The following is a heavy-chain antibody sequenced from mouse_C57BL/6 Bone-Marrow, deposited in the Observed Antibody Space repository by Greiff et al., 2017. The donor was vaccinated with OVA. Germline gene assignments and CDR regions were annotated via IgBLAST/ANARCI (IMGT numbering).Heavy chain of an antibody. CDR1: GFSLTSYG. CDR3: ARRAYGSSLYFDY. J-gene: IGHJ2*01. D-gene: IGHD1-1*01. Sequence: QVQLKESGPGLVQPSQCLSITCTVSGFSLTSYGVHWVRQSPGKGLEWLGVIWSGGSTDYYAAFISRLSISKDNSKSQVFFKKNSLHADDTAINYDARRAYGSSLYFDYWGKGTTLTVSS. CDR2: IWSGGST. V-gene: IGHV2-2*01.